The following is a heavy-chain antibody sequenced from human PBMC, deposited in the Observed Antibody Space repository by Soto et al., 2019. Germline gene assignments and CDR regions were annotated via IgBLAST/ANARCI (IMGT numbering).Heavy chain of an antibody. J-gene: IGHJ6*02. Sequence: ESGGDLVQPGGSLRLSCTASGLTFSTYAMSWVRQAPGKGLEWVSAIGGSGTGGRTYYADSVKGRFTISRDNSKNTVYLQMNSLRADDTAVYYGAKSPGGLDGYNSDYYGMDVWGQGTTVTVSS. CDR1: GLTFSTYA. V-gene: IGHV3-23*01. CDR3: AKSPGGLDGYNSDYYGMDV. CDR2: IGGSGTGGRT. D-gene: IGHD5-12*01.